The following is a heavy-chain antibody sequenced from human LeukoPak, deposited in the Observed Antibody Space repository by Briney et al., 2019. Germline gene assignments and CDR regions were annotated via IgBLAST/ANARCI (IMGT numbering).Heavy chain of an antibody. CDR3: ARTYYGSGSYYENWFDP. CDR2: ISAYNGNT. Sequence: ASVKVSCKASGYTFTSYGISWVRQAPGQGLEWMGWISAYNGNTNYAQKLQGRVTMTTDTSTSTAYMELRSLRSDDTAVYYCARTYYGSGSYYENWFDPWGQGTLVTVSS. CDR1: GYTFTSYG. J-gene: IGHJ5*02. V-gene: IGHV1-18*01. D-gene: IGHD3-10*01.